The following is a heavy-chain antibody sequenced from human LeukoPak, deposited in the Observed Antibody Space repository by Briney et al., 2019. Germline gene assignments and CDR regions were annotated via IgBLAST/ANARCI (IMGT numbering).Heavy chain of an antibody. V-gene: IGHV4-31*03. J-gene: IGHJ5*02. CDR2: IYYSGST. CDR3: ARGGRYYYGNWFDP. Sequence: SQTLSLTCTVSGGSISSGGYYWSWIRQHPGKGLEWIGYIYYSGSTYYNPSLKSRVTISVDTSKNQFSPKLSSVTAADTAVYYCARGGRYYYGNWFDPWGQGTLVTVSS. CDR1: GGSISSGGYY. D-gene: IGHD3-10*01.